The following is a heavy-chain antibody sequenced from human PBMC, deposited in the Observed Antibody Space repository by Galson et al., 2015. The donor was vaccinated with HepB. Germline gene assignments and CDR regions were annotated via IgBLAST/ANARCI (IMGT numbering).Heavy chain of an antibody. CDR2: IKDYGRT. CDR1: NGSFSGHF. D-gene: IGHD2-21*02. Sequence: TLSLPCGVFNGSFSGHFWSWVRQPPGRGLEWIGEIKDYGRTNYNQSLKGRLSIRIDTSNNQVSLSLNAVTAAATDICFCAKTKCGGDCSYLRARLEYLQHWAQGTLVTVSS. CDR3: AKTKCGGDCSYLRARLEYLQH. J-gene: IGHJ1*01. V-gene: IGHV4-34*01.